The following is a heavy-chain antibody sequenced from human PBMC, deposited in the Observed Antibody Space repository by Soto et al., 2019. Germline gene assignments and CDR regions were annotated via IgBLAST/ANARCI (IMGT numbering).Heavy chain of an antibody. J-gene: IGHJ4*02. CDR2: INTDGSET. Sequence: VGSLRLCCAASGFTFSSNWMHWVRRVPGRGLVWVARINTDGSETNYVDSVKGRFTVSRDNAKNTLYLQMNSLRVEDTAVYYCARDGEGFWGQGTLVTVSS. CDR3: ARDGEGF. D-gene: IGHD2-21*01. V-gene: IGHV3-74*01. CDR1: GFTFSSNW.